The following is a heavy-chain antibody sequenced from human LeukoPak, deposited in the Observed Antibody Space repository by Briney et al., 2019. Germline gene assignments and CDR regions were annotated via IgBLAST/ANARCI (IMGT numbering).Heavy chain of an antibody. CDR2: ISGSGGST. D-gene: IGHD3-22*01. J-gene: IGHJ4*02. CDR3: AIQTYHYDSSGYYFFDY. Sequence: GGSLRLSCAASGFTFSSYAMSWVRQAPGKGLEWVSAISGSGGSTYYADSVKGRFTISRDNSKNTLYLQMNSLRAEDTAVYYCAIQTYHYDSSGYYFFDYWGQGTLVTVSS. CDR1: GFTFSSYA. V-gene: IGHV3-23*01.